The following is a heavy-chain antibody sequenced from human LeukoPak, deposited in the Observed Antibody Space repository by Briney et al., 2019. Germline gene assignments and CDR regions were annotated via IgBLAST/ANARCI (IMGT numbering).Heavy chain of an antibody. Sequence: PSETLSLTCTVSGGSISSYYWSWIRQPPGKGLEWIGYIYYSGSTNYNPSLKSRVTISVDTSKNQFSLKLSSVTAADTAVYYCARVGEWLPWYVFDYWGQGTLVTVSS. CDR1: GGSISSYY. D-gene: IGHD3-3*01. V-gene: IGHV4-59*01. CDR2: IYYSGST. J-gene: IGHJ4*02. CDR3: ARVGEWLPWYVFDY.